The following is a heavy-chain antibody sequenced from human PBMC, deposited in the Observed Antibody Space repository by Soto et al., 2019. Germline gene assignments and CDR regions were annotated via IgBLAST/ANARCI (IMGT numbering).Heavy chain of an antibody. V-gene: IGHV3-48*02. D-gene: IGHD3-3*01. CDR1: GFTFSSYS. J-gene: IGHJ3*02. Sequence: GSLRLSCAASGFTFSSYSMNWVRQAPGKGLEWVSYISSSSSTIYYADSVKGRFTISRDNAKNSLYLQMNSLRDEDTAVYYCARGGDGFWSGPDAFDIWGQGTMVTVSS. CDR2: ISSSSSTI. CDR3: ARGGDGFWSGPDAFDI.